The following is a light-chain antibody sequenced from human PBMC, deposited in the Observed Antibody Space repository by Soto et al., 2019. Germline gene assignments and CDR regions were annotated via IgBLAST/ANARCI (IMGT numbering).Light chain of an antibody. CDR1: SSDVGAYDF. Sequence: QSALTQPASVSGSPGQPIAISCTGTSSDVGAYDFVSWYQQHPDKAPKLMIYEVSNRPSGVSDRFSGSKSVNTATLTISGFHAEDEADYYCSSYTTSSIRVFGTGTKVTVL. CDR3: SSYTTSSIRV. CDR2: EVS. V-gene: IGLV2-14*03. J-gene: IGLJ1*01.